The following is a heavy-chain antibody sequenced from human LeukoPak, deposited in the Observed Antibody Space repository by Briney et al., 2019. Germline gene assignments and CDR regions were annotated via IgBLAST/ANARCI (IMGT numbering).Heavy chain of an antibody. Sequence: ASVKVSCKVSGYTLTELSMHWVRQAPGKGLEWMGGFDPEDGETIYARKFQGRVTMTEDTSTDTAYMELSSLRSEDTAVYYCATDQRGVVITQSWFDPWGQGTLVTVSS. V-gene: IGHV1-24*01. J-gene: IGHJ5*02. D-gene: IGHD3-22*01. CDR2: FDPEDGET. CDR1: GYTLTELS. CDR3: ATDQRGVVITQSWFDP.